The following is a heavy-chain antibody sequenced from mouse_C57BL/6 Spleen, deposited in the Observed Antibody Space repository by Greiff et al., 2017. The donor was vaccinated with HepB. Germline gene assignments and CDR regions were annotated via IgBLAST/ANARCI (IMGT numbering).Heavy chain of an antibody. CDR2: INPSNGGT. J-gene: IGHJ4*01. D-gene: IGHD1-1*01. CDR1: GYTFTSYW. Sequence: QVQLQQPGTELVKPGASVKLSCKASGYTFTSYWMHWVKQRPGQGLEWIGNINPSNGGTNYNEKFKSKATLTVDKSSSTAYMQLSSLTSEDSAVYYCARSPIYYYGSSYGYAMDYWGQGTSVTVSS. CDR3: ARSPIYYYGSSYGYAMDY. V-gene: IGHV1-53*01.